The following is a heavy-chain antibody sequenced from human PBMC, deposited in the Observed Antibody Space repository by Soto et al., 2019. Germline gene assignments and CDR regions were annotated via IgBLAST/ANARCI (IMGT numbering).Heavy chain of an antibody. CDR3: VEGWNDF. Sequence: EVQVVESGGDLVEPGGSLRLSCVTSGFMFSSAWMSWVRQGPGKGLEWVARIKSKNDGGAADYAAPVNGRFSISRDDSTSTVYLQMNRLRAEDTALYYCVEGWNDFWGQGTLVTVSS. CDR1: GFMFSSAW. J-gene: IGHJ4*02. V-gene: IGHV3-15*01. CDR2: IKSKNDGGAA. D-gene: IGHD1-1*01.